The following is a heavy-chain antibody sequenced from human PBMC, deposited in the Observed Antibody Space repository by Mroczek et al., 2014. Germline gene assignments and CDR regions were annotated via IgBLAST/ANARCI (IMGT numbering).Heavy chain of an antibody. J-gene: IGHJ4*02. D-gene: IGHD4-17*01. CDR3: ARAHNGVGYGDYGTIDY. CDR1: GGSISSGSYY. CDR2: IYTSGST. V-gene: IGHV4-61*02. Sequence: QVQLQESGPGLVKPSQTLSLTCTVSGGSISSGSYYWSWIRQPAGKGLEWIGRIYTSGSTNYNPSLKSRVTISVDTSKNQFSLKLSSVTAADTAVYYCARAHNGVGYGDYGTIDYWGQGTLVTVSS.